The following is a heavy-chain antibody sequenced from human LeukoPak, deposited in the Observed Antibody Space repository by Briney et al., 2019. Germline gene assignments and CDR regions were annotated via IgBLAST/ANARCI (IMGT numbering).Heavy chain of an antibody. CDR2: ITATGGST. CDR3: ARDRGAAALDY. CDR1: GFTFSNCA. V-gene: IGHV3-23*01. J-gene: IGHJ4*02. Sequence: GGSLRLSCAASGFTFSNCAMSWVRQAPGKGLEWVSSITATGGSTYYADSVKGRFTISRDNSKNTLYLQMNSLRAEDTAVYYCARDRGAAALDYWGQGTLVTVSS. D-gene: IGHD6-13*01.